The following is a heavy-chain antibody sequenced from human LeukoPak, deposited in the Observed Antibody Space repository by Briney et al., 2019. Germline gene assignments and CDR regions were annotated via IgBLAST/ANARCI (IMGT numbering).Heavy chain of an antibody. Sequence: GGSLRLSCAASGFTFSNYWMSWVRQAPGKGLEWVSSISSSSIYKYYADSVKGRFTISRDNAKKSLYLQMNSLRAEDTAVYYCARSRYDSSGYYGIIGNWGQGTLVTVSS. D-gene: IGHD3-22*01. J-gene: IGHJ4*02. CDR1: GFTFSNYW. CDR3: ARSRYDSSGYYGIIGN. V-gene: IGHV3-21*01. CDR2: ISSSSIYK.